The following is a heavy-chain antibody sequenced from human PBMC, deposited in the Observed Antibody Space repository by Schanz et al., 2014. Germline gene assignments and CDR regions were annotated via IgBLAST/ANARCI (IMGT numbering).Heavy chain of an antibody. CDR3: AKSQGSSFDS. D-gene: IGHD6-13*01. CDR1: GFTFSSYA. V-gene: IGHV3-23*04. J-gene: IGHJ4*02. Sequence: EVQLVQSGGGLVQPGGSLRLSCAASGFTFSSYAMSWVRQAPGKGLEWVSAISGGGGTTYYADSVKGRFTISSDNSKSTLYLQMSSLRAEDTAVYYCAKSQGSSFDSWGQGTLXTVSS. CDR2: ISGGGGTT.